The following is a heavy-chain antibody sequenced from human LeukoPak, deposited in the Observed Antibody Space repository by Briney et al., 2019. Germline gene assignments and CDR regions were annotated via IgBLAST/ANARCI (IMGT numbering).Heavy chain of an antibody. D-gene: IGHD2-15*01. V-gene: IGHV4-30-4*08. CDR1: GGSISSGDYY. CDR2: IYYSGST. Sequence: SQTLSLTCTVSGGSISSGDYYWSWIRQPPGKGLEWIGYIYYSGSTYYNPSLKSRVTISVDTSKNQFSLKLSSVTAADTAVYYCARGGCSGGSCYPFLDAFDIWGQGTMVTFSS. CDR3: ARGGCSGGSCYPFLDAFDI. J-gene: IGHJ3*02.